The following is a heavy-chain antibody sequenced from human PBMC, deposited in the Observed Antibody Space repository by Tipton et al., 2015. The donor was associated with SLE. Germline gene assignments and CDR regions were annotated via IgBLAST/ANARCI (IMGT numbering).Heavy chain of an antibody. CDR2: VYYTGNT. CDR3: ARSLSRKWTLDR. Sequence: TLSLTCIVSGDSISSSSYYWGWIRQPPGKGLEWVGTVYYTGNTFYNPSLKSRVTISVDTSKNQFSLNLSSVTAADTAVYYCARSLSRKWTLDRWGQGTLVTVSS. V-gene: IGHV4-39*07. D-gene: IGHD1-26*01. J-gene: IGHJ5*02. CDR1: GDSISSSSYY.